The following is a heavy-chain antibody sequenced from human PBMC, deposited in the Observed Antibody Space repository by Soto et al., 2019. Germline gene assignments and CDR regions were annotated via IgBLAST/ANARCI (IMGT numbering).Heavy chain of an antibody. CDR1: GGSISSYY. Sequence: QVQLQESGPGLVKPSETLSLTCTVSGGSISSYYWSWIRQPPGKGLEWIGYIYYSGSTNYNPSLKSRVTRSVDTSKNQFSLKLSSVPAADTAVYYCGSMYYYGSGGGMDVWGQGTTVTVSS. D-gene: IGHD3-10*01. CDR3: GSMYYYGSGGGMDV. J-gene: IGHJ6*02. CDR2: IYYSGST. V-gene: IGHV4-59*01.